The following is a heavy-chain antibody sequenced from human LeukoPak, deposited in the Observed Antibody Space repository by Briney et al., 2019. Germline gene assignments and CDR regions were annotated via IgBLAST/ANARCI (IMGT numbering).Heavy chain of an antibody. J-gene: IGHJ3*02. D-gene: IGHD6-25*01. Sequence: SETLSLTCTVSGGSISSGGYYWSWIRQHPGKGLEWIGYIYYSGSTYYNPSLKSRVIISVDTSKNQFSLKLSSVTAAGTAVYYCARVRPDDAFDIWGQGTMVTVSS. CDR3: ARVRPDDAFDI. V-gene: IGHV4-31*03. CDR2: IYYSGST. CDR1: GGSISSGGYY.